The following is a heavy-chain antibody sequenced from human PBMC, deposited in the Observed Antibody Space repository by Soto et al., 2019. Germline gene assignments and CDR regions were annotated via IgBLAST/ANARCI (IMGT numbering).Heavy chain of an antibody. V-gene: IGHV1-69*13. Sequence: SVKVSCKASGGTFSSYAISWVRQAPGQGLEWMGGTIPIFGTANYAQKFQGRVTITADESTSTAYMELSSLRSEDTAVYYCARGGTYSSSSRRYYYYGMDVWGQGTTVTVSS. CDR2: TIPIFGTA. J-gene: IGHJ6*02. CDR3: ARGGTYSSSSRRYYYYGMDV. CDR1: GGTFSSYA. D-gene: IGHD6-6*01.